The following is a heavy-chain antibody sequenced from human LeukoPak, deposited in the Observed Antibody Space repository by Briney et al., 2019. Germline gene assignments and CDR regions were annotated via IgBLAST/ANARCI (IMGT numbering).Heavy chain of an antibody. CDR3: ASWLLGVIGAFDI. CDR1: GYTFSNYG. J-gene: IGHJ3*02. Sequence: ASVKVSCKASGYTFSNYGISWVRQAPGQGLEWMGWISSYNDNTNYAQKLQGRVTMTTDTSTSTAYMELRSLRSDDTAVYYCASWLLGVIGAFDIWGQGTMVTVSS. CDR2: ISSYNDNT. V-gene: IGHV1-18*01. D-gene: IGHD3-10*01.